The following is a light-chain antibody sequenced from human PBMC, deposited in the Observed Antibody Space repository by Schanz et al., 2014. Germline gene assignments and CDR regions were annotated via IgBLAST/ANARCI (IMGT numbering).Light chain of an antibody. Sequence: QSVLTQPSSASGTPGQRVTISCSGSSSNIGSNTVTWYQQLPGTAPKLLIYRNNQRPSGVPDRFSGSKSGTSASLAISGLQSEDEAAFYCAAWDDSLKGGVFGGGTKLTV. CDR3: AAWDDSLKGGV. CDR1: SSNIGSNT. CDR2: RNN. J-gene: IGLJ3*02. V-gene: IGLV1-44*01.